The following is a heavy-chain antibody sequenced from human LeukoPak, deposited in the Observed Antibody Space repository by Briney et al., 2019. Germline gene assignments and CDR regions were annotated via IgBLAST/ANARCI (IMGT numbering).Heavy chain of an antibody. CDR1: GFTFSSYG. J-gene: IGHJ4*02. CDR2: IWYDGSNK. CDR3: ARDQQWLLPYYFDY. V-gene: IGHV3-33*01. Sequence: PGGPLRLSCAASGFTFSSYGMHWVRQAPGKGLEWVAVIWYDGSNKYYADSVKGRFTISRDNSKNTLYLQMNSLRAEDTAVYYCARDQQWLLPYYFDYWGQGTLVTVSS. D-gene: IGHD6-19*01.